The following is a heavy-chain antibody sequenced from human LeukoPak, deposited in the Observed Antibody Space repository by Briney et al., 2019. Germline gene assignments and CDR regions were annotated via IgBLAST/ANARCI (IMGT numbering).Heavy chain of an antibody. Sequence: GGSLRLSCAASGFTFSSYWMSWVRQAPGKGLEWVSSISSSTSYTYYADSVKGRFTISRDNAKNSLYLEMNRLRAEDTAVYYCAKDGTEWLRYFDHWGQGTLVTVSS. CDR3: AKDGTEWLRYFDH. J-gene: IGHJ4*02. V-gene: IGHV3-21*01. CDR1: GFTFSSYW. CDR2: ISSSTSYT. D-gene: IGHD5-12*01.